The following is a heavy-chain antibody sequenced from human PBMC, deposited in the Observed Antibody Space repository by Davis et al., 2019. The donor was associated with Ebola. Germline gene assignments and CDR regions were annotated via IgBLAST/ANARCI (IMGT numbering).Heavy chain of an antibody. V-gene: IGHV3-30*18. CDR2: ISYDGSNK. D-gene: IGHD6-13*01. Sequence: GGSLRLSCAASGFTFSSYCMHWVRQAPGKGLEWVAVISYDGSNKYYADSVKGRFTISRDNSKNTLYLQMNSLRAEDTAVYYCAKEGDSSSWFPCYFDYWGQGTLVTVSS. J-gene: IGHJ4*02. CDR3: AKEGDSSSWFPCYFDY. CDR1: GFTFSSYC.